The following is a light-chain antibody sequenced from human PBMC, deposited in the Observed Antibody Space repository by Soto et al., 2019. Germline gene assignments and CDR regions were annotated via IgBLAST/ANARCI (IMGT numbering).Light chain of an antibody. V-gene: IGKV1-39*01. CDR1: QSISSY. CDR3: QQSYGTPIT. J-gene: IGKJ5*01. CDR2: VAS. Sequence: DIQMTQYPSSLSASVGDRVTITCRASQSISSYLAWYQQKPGKAPNLLIYVASSLQSEVPSRFSGSGSGTDFTLTITSLQPEDFATYYCQQSYGTPITFGQGTRLAIK.